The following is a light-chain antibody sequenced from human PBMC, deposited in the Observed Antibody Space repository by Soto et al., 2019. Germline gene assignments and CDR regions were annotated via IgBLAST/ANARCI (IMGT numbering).Light chain of an antibody. CDR3: QQYGTSPVT. V-gene: IGKV3-20*01. CDR1: QSVSSNY. Sequence: ETVLTQSPGTLSLSPGERATLSCRASQSVSSNYLAWYQQKPGQAPRLLMYVASSRATGIPDRFSGSGAGTDCTSTIRSLEREDFAVYYCQQYGTSPVTFGGVTKVESK. J-gene: IGKJ4*01. CDR2: VAS.